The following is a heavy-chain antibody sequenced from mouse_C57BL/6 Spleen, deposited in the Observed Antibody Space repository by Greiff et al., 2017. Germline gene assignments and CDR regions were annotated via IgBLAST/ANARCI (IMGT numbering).Heavy chain of an antibody. V-gene: IGHV5-9-1*02. D-gene: IGHD4-1*01. Sequence: EVKVVESGEGLVKPGGSLKLSCAASGFTFSSYAMSWVRQTPEKRLEWVAYISSGGDYIYYADTVKGRFTISRDNARNTLYLQMSSLKSDDTAMYYCLLTGNFPYDAMDYWGQGTSVTVSS. CDR1: GFTFSSYA. CDR3: LLTGNFPYDAMDY. CDR2: ISSGGDYI. J-gene: IGHJ4*01.